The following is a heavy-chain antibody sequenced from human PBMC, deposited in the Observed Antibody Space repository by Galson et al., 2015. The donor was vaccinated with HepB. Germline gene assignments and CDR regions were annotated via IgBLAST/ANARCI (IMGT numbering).Heavy chain of an antibody. CDR2: IDPSDSYT. D-gene: IGHD6-19*01. V-gene: IGHV5-10-1*01. CDR3: ARIYSSNLLMFDP. J-gene: IGHJ5*02. CDR1: GYSFTSYW. Sequence: QSGAEVKKPGESLRISCTGSGYSFTSYWISWVRQMPGKGLEWMGRIDPSDSYTNYSPTFQGHVTISADKSISTAYLQWSSLKASDTAMYYCARIYSSNLLMFDPWGQGTLVTVSS.